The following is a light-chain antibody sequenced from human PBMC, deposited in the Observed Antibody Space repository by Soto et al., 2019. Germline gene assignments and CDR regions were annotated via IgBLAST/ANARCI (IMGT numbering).Light chain of an antibody. V-gene: IGLV1-44*01. CDR3: AAWDDTLNGPV. Sequence: QSVLTQPPSASGTPGQRVTISCSGSSSNIGSNTVNWYQQFPATAPKLLIYSNNQRPSGVPDRFSGSKSGTSASLAISGLQSEDEADYYCAAWDDTLNGPVFGGGTKVTVL. CDR2: SNN. J-gene: IGLJ2*01. CDR1: SSNIGSNT.